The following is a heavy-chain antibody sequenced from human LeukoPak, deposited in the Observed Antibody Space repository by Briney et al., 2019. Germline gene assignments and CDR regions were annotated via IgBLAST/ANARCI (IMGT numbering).Heavy chain of an antibody. CDR3: ARAGSGHSFDY. J-gene: IGHJ4*02. Sequence: SETLSLTCTVSGTSISTYYWSWIRQPPGKGLEWVGYLYYSGSTSYNPSLKSRVTISVDTSKNQFSLRLSSVTAADTAVYYCARAGSGHSFDYWGQGTLVTVSS. D-gene: IGHD3-10*01. V-gene: IGHV4-59*08. CDR1: GTSISTYY. CDR2: LYYSGST.